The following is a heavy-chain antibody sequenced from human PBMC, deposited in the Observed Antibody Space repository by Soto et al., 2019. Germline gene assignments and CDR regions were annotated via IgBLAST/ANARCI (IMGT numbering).Heavy chain of an antibody. D-gene: IGHD4-4*01. CDR2: INPDGGGT. Sequence: GASVKVSCKVSGYTLTELSMHWVRQAPGKGLEWMGGINPDGGGTSCAQKFQGRVTMTRDTSTSTVYMELSSLRSEDTAVYYCARLGVTTLSPYWGQGTLVTVSS. V-gene: IGHV1-24*01. CDR3: ARLGVTTLSPY. CDR1: GYTLTELS. J-gene: IGHJ4*02.